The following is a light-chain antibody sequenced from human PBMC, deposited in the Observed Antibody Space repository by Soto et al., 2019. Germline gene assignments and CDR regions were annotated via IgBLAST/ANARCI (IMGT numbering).Light chain of an antibody. Sequence: NFMLTQPHSVSESPGKTVTISCTRSSGSIASNYVQWYQQRPGSAPIIVIYEDRQRPSGVPDRFSGSIDSSSNSASLTISGLKTEDEADYYCQAYHISNVWIFGGGTKLTVL. CDR1: SGSIASNY. J-gene: IGLJ3*02. V-gene: IGLV6-57*03. CDR3: QAYHISNVWI. CDR2: EDR.